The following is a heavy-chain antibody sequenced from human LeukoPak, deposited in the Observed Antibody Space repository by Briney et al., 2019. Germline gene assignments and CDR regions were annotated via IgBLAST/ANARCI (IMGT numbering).Heavy chain of an antibody. J-gene: IGHJ4*02. D-gene: IGHD6-13*01. CDR1: GYIFTSYF. V-gene: IGHV1-46*01. Sequence: ASVKVSCKAPGYIFTSYFMHWVRQAPGQGLEWMAIMNPSGGSTTFAQKFQGRVTMTRDTSTSTVCMELSSLRSEDTAVYYCARRSGSAAIDYWGQGTLVTVSS. CDR3: ARRSGSAAIDY. CDR2: MNPSGGST.